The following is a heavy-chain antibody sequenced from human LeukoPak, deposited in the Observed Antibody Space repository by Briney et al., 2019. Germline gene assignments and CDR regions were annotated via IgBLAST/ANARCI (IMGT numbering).Heavy chain of an antibody. J-gene: IGHJ4*02. CDR1: GFSLSTSGMC. D-gene: IGHD3-9*01. Sequence: SSPALVKPTQTLTLTCTFPGFSLSTSGMCVRWIRQPPGQALERLAPNDWDDDKYYSTSLKTRINITKHTSKNQGVITMTNMDPVDTAAYYCARIKVDGMLTGYYRYFDYWGQETLDTVSS. CDR2: NDWDDDK. CDR3: ARIKVDGMLTGYYRYFDY. V-gene: IGHV2-70*01.